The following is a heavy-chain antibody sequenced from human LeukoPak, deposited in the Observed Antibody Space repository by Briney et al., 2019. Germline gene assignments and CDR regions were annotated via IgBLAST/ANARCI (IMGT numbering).Heavy chain of an antibody. D-gene: IGHD6-19*01. CDR1: GGSISSYY. CDR3: ARGQGGGLQWLGGGDNWFDP. J-gene: IGHJ5*02. Sequence: SETLSLTCTVSGGSISSYYWSWIRQPPGKGLEWIGYIYYSGSTNYNPSLKSRVTISVDTSKNQFSLKLSSVTAADTAVYYCARGQGGGLQWLGGGDNWFDPWGQGTLVTVSS. CDR2: IYYSGST. V-gene: IGHV4-59*01.